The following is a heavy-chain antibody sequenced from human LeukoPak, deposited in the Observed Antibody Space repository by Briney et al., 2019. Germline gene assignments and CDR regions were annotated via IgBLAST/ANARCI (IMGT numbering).Heavy chain of an antibody. J-gene: IGHJ5*02. CDR2: INHSGST. Sequence: PSETLSLTCAVYGGSFSGYYWSWIRQPPGKGLEWIGEINHSGSTNYNPSLKSRATISVDTSKNQFSLKLSSVTAADTAVYYCARVDGSCSGGSCPSGNWFDPWGQGTLVTVSS. D-gene: IGHD2-15*01. CDR1: GGSFSGYY. V-gene: IGHV4-34*01. CDR3: ARVDGSCSGGSCPSGNWFDP.